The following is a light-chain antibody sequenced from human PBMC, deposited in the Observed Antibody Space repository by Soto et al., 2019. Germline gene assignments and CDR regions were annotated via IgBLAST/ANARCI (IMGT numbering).Light chain of an antibody. Sequence: QSVLTQPPSASGTPGQRVTISCSGSSSNIGSNTVNWYQQLPGTAPKLLIYSNNQRPSGVPDRFSGSKSGTSASLAISGLHSEDEAYYYCAAWDDSLNGVVFGGGTQLTVL. CDR3: AAWDDSLNGVV. CDR2: SNN. CDR1: SSNIGSNT. J-gene: IGLJ2*01. V-gene: IGLV1-44*01.